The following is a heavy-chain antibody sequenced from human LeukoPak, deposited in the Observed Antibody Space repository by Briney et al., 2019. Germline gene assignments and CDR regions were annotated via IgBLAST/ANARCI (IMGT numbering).Heavy chain of an antibody. V-gene: IGHV4-39*07. CDR1: GDSSSSGVYC. CDR2: VDYGGRT. J-gene: IGHJ4*02. CDR3: ARKSTLYRSGWFLAY. D-gene: IGHD6-19*01. Sequence: KTSETLSLTCAVSGDSSSSGVYCWGWIRQSPGKGLEWIGSVDYGGRTYYNPSRKSRATISIETSKNQFSLRLSSVTAADTAVYSCARKSTLYRSGWFLAYWGQGTVVTVSS.